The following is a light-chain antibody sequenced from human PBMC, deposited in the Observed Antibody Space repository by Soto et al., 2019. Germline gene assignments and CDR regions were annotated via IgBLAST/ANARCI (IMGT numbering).Light chain of an antibody. CDR3: QQYNNWPPLDT. CDR1: QSVSSN. Sequence: EIVMTQSPATLSVSPGERATLSCRASQSVSSNLAWYQQKPGQAPRLLIYGASTRATGIPARFSGSGSGTEFTLNISSLQSEDFAVYYGQQYNNWPPLDTFGQGTKLEIK. CDR2: GAS. V-gene: IGKV3-15*01. J-gene: IGKJ2*01.